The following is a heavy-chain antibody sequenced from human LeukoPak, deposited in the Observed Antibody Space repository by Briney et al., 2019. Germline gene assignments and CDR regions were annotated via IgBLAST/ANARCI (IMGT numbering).Heavy chain of an antibody. Sequence: GGSLRLSCADSGFTFSSYAMHWVRQAPGKGLEYVSAISSNGGSTYYANSVKGRFTISRDNSKNTLYLQMGSLRAEDTAVYYCARVRKYYYYMDVWGKGTTVTVSS. V-gene: IGHV3-64*01. CDR1: GFTFSSYA. J-gene: IGHJ6*03. CDR3: ARVRKYYYYMDV. CDR2: ISSNGGST.